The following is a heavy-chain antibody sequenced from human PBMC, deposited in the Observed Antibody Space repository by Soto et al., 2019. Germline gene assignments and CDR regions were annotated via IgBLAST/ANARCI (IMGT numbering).Heavy chain of an antibody. V-gene: IGHV5-51*01. J-gene: IGHJ4*02. CDR3: ARHSGGRDGCKQFDY. D-gene: IGHD3-10*01. CDR1: GYSFTSYW. Sequence: GESLKISCKGSGYSFTSYWIGWVRQMPGKGLEWMGIIYPGDSDTRYSPSFQGQVTISADKSISTAYLQWSSLKASDTAMYYCARHSGGRDGCKQFDYWGQGTLVTVSS. CDR2: IYPGDSDT.